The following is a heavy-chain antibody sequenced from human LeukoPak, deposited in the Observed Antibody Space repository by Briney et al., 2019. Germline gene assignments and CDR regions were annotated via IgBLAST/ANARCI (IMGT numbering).Heavy chain of an antibody. CDR3: AGRAEGILRGAIEH. Sequence: GGSLRLSCAASGFTFSSYAMSCVRQAPGKGLEWVSAISGSGGSTYYADSVKGRFTISRDNSKNTLYLQMNSLRAEDTAVYYCAGRAEGILRGAIEHWGQGTLVTVSS. CDR1: GFTFSSYA. J-gene: IGHJ1*01. CDR2: ISGSGGST. D-gene: IGHD3-10*01. V-gene: IGHV3-23*01.